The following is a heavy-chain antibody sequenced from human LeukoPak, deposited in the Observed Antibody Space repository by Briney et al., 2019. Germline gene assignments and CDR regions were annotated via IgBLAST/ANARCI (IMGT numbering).Heavy chain of an antibody. Sequence: ASVKVSCKASGYTFTDSYMHWVRQAPGQGLEWMGWINPNSGGTKYAQKFQERVTITRDMSTSTAYMELSSLRSEDTAVYYCAAVSRYDWFDPWGQGTLVTVSS. V-gene: IGHV1-2*02. D-gene: IGHD3-9*01. CDR3: AAVSRYDWFDP. CDR2: INPNSGGT. CDR1: GYTFTDSY. J-gene: IGHJ5*02.